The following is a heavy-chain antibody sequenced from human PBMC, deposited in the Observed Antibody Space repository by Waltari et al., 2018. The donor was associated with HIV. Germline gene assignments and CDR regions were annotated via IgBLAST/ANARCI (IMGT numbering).Heavy chain of an antibody. CDR1: GFILDDFA. CDR3: ARDRDDGLDV. V-gene: IGHV3-49*04. J-gene: IGHJ6*02. Sequence: ELQLVESGGGLVQPGRSLRLSCRASGFILDDFAVTWVRQAPGKGLEWVGFLRNKPYVGTTECAASVKGRFTISRDESKSIAFLQMNSLKAEDTAVYYCARDRDDGLDVWGQGTTVIVS. CDR2: LRNKPYVGTT.